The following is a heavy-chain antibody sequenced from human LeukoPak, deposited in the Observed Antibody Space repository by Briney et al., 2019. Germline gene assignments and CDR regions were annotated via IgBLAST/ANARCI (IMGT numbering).Heavy chain of an antibody. CDR1: GFTFSIYA. J-gene: IGHJ5*01. D-gene: IGHD3-10*01. Sequence: GGSLRLSCTASGFTFSIYAMSWVGQAPGRGLEWVSAITSSGDTTFYADSVRGRFTISRDNSKNTLYLQMSSLRAEDTAVFYCAKDRPNYFGSNGHYYRRNGDSWGQGTLVTVSS. CDR3: AKDRPNYFGSNGHYYRRNGDS. CDR2: ITSSGDTT. V-gene: IGHV3-23*01.